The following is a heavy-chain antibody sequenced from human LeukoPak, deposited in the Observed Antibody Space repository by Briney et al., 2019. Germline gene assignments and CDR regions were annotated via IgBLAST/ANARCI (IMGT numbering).Heavy chain of an antibody. J-gene: IGHJ4*02. D-gene: IGHD4-11*01. V-gene: IGHV1-2*02. CDR1: GYTFSDYY. CDR2: INPNSGDT. CDR3: ARDPGHDTSNYGGLDF. Sequence: GASVKVSCKTSGYTFSDYYIHWIRQAPGQGLEWVGWINPNSGDTDYAQKFQGRVTVTRDTSIDTVYLELSSLKSDDTAVYYCARDPGHDTSNYGGLDFWGQGTLVTVSS.